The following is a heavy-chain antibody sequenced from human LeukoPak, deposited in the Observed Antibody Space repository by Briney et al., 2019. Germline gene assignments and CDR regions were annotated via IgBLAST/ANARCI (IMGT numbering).Heavy chain of an antibody. V-gene: IGHV4-34*01. D-gene: IGHD2-2*01. CDR2: IYYSGST. CDR1: GGSFSGYY. Sequence: SETLSLTCAVYGGSFSGYYWGWIRQPPGKGLEWIGSIYYSGSTYYNPSLKSRVTISVDTSKNQFSLKLSSVTAADTAVYYCARQRGCSSTSCSRDFDYWGQGTLVTVSS. J-gene: IGHJ4*02. CDR3: ARQRGCSSTSCSRDFDY.